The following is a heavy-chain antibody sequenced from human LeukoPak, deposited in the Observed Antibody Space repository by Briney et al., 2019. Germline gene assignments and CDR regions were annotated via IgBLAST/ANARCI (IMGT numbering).Heavy chain of an antibody. D-gene: IGHD4-23*01. Sequence: PGGSLRLSCAASGFTFSSYGMHWVRQAPGKGLEWVAFIRYDGSNKYYADSVKGRFTISRDNSKNTLYLQMNSLRAEDTAVYYCARGMTTVATDYFDYWGQGTLVTVSS. CDR2: IRYDGSNK. V-gene: IGHV3-30*02. CDR1: GFTFSSYG. J-gene: IGHJ4*02. CDR3: ARGMTTVATDYFDY.